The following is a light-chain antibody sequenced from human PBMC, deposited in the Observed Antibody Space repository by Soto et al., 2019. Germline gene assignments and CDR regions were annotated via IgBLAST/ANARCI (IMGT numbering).Light chain of an antibody. J-gene: IGKJ1*01. Sequence: EIVLTQSPGTLSLSPGERGTLSCRASQGLSSSYLAWYQQKPGQAPRLLIYGASSRATGIPDRFSGSGSGTDFTLTITRLEPEDFAVYYCQQYGSSPRTFAQGTKVDIK. V-gene: IGKV3-20*01. CDR3: QQYGSSPRT. CDR1: QGLSSSY. CDR2: GAS.